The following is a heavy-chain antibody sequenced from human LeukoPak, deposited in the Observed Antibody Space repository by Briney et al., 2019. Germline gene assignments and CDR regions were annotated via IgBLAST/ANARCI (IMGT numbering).Heavy chain of an antibody. Sequence: GGSLRLSCAASGFTFSRYWMHWVRQAPGKGLVWVSCIKSDGSSTSIADSAKGRFTISRDNAKNTVYVQMNSLRPEHTAVYYCARDTRSYNFDYSGQATLVTASS. D-gene: IGHD1-26*01. V-gene: IGHV3-74*01. CDR2: IKSDGSST. J-gene: IGHJ4*02. CDR3: ARDTRSYNFDY. CDR1: GFTFSRYW.